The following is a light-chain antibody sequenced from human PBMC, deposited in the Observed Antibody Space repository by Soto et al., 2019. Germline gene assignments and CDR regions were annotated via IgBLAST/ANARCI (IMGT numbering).Light chain of an antibody. Sequence: SYELTQPPSVSVSPGQTARITCSGETLPKQFAYWYQRKPGQAPLLVISKDSERTSGIPESFSGSSSGTRVTLTISGVQAEDEADYYCQSADYSGTYVVFGGGTKLTVL. J-gene: IGLJ2*01. CDR3: QSADYSGTYVV. V-gene: IGLV3-25*03. CDR2: KDS. CDR1: TLPKQF.